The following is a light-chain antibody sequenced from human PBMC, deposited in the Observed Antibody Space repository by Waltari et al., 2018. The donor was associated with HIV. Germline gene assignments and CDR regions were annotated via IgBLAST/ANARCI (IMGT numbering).Light chain of an antibody. CDR1: TGPVSSGHY. CDR3: MLFFRSSYL. Sequence: QTVVTQEPSLSVAPGGTLTLTCSSATGPVSSGHYANWFQQKPGQPPRPLFFSSNKRPSLTPGRFSASLRGHRASLTLSSVWPEDQGDYFCMLFFRSSYLFGGGTKVTVL. CDR2: SSN. V-gene: IGLV7-43*01. J-gene: IGLJ2*01.